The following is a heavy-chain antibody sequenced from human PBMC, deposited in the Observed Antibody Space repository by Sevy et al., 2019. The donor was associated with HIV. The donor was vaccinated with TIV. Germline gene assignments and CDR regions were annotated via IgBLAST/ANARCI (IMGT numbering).Heavy chain of an antibody. J-gene: IGHJ3*02. V-gene: IGHV4-34*01. D-gene: IGHD2-2*01. CDR3: ARHCSSTSCSHAFDI. Sequence: SETLSLTCAVYGGSFSGYYWSWIRQPPGKGLEWIGEINHSGSTNYNPSLKSRVTISGDTSKNQFSLKLGSVTAADTAVYYCARHCSSTSCSHAFDIWGQGKMVTVSS. CDR1: GGSFSGYY. CDR2: INHSGST.